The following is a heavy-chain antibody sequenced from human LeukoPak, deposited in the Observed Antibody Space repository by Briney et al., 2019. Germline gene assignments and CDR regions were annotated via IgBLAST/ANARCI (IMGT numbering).Heavy chain of an antibody. CDR3: ARDGVYSSSSGDY. D-gene: IGHD6-6*01. V-gene: IGHV1-2*02. Sequence: ASVKVSCKASGGTFSSYAISWVRQAPGQGLEWMGWINPNSGGTNYAQKFQGRVTMTRDTSISTAYMELSRLRSDDTAVYYCARDGVYSSSSGDYWGQGTLVTVSS. CDR2: INPNSGGT. J-gene: IGHJ4*02. CDR1: GGTFSSYA.